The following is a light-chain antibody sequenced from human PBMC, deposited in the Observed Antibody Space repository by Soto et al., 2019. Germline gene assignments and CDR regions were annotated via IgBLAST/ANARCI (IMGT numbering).Light chain of an antibody. CDR1: QSVSSS. J-gene: IGKJ5*01. Sequence: EIVLTQSPATLSLSPGERATLSCRASQSVSSSLAWYQQKPGQAPRLLIYDASTRATGIPARFSGSGSGTDFTLTISSLEPEDFAIYYCQQRQYWPPITFGQGTRLEIK. CDR3: QQRQYWPPIT. V-gene: IGKV3-11*01. CDR2: DAS.